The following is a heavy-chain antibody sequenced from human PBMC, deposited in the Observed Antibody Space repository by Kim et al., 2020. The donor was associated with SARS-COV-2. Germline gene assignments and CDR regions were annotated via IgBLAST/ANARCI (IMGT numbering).Heavy chain of an antibody. J-gene: IGHJ5*02. D-gene: IGHD3-10*01. CDR3: ARGGGDGSGTLFIYNWFDP. CDR2: ISWNSDRI. V-gene: IGHV3-9*01. CDR1: GFTFDDYS. Sequence: GGSLRLSCSASGFTFDDYSMHWVRQAPGKGLQLVSGISWNSDRIFYADSVKGRFTISRDNAKNSVDLQMDSLRVEDTALYYCARGGGDGSGTLFIYNWFDPWGQGVLVTVSS.